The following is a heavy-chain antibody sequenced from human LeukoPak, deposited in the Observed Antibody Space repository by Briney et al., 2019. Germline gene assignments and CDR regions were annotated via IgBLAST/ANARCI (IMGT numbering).Heavy chain of an antibody. J-gene: IGHJ4*02. CDR3: AREPSALHSRNYVDY. V-gene: IGHV1-2*02. CDR1: GYTLTGYY. CDR2: INPNSGGT. Sequence: ASVKVSCKASGYTLTGYYMHCVRQAPGQGLEWMGWINPNSGGTYYAQKFQGRVTMTRDTSISTAYMELRSLRSDDTAVYYCAREPSALHSRNYVDYWGQGTLVTVSS. D-gene: IGHD6-6*01.